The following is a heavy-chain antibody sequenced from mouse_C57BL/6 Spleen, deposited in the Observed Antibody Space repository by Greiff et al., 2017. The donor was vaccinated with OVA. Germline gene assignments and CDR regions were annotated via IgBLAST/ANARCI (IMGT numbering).Heavy chain of an antibody. D-gene: IGHD2-3*01. V-gene: IGHV5-6*01. CDR3: ARQGDGPIDY. CDR1: GFTFSSYG. Sequence: EVKLVESGGDLVKPGGSLKLSCAASGFTFSSYGMSWVRQTPDKRLEWVATISSGGSYTYYPDSVKGRFTISRDNAKNTLYLQMSSLKSEDTAMYYCARQGDGPIDYWGQGTSVTVSS. J-gene: IGHJ4*01. CDR2: ISSGGSYT.